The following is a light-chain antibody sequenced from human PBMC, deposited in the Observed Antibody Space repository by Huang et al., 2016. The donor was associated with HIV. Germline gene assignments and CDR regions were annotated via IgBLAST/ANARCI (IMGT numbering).Light chain of an antibody. J-gene: IGKJ1*01. V-gene: IGKV3-15*01. CDR3: QQYNIWPRA. CDR1: QSVSNS. Sequence: EIVMTQSPATLSLSPGERATLSCRASQSVSNSVAWYQQKPGQAPRLLIYDASTRATGIPARFSGSGSGTEFTLTISSLQSEDFAVYYCQQYNIWPRAFGQGTKVEIK. CDR2: DAS.